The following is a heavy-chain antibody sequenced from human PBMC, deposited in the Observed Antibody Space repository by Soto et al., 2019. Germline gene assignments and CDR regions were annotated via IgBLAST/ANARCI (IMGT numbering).Heavy chain of an antibody. Sequence: PGGSLRLSCEASGFTFSSYAMSWVRQALGKGLEWVSAISGSGGSTYYADSVKGRFTISRDNSKNTLYLQMNSLRAEDTAVYYCAKKYCSSTSCYSDYWGQGTLVTVSS. J-gene: IGHJ4*02. D-gene: IGHD2-2*01. V-gene: IGHV3-23*01. CDR2: ISGSGGST. CDR1: GFTFSSYA. CDR3: AKKYCSSTSCYSDY.